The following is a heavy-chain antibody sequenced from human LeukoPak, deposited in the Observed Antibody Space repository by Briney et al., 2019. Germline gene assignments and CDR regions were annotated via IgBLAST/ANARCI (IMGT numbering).Heavy chain of an antibody. J-gene: IGHJ3*02. CDR1: GGSFSGYY. V-gene: IGHV4-34*01. Sequence: SETLSLTCAVYGGSFSGYYWSWIRQPPGKGLEWIGEINHSGSTNYNPSLKSRVTISVDTSKNQFSLKLSSVTAADTAVYYCARRGSLVAFDIWGQGTMVTVSS. D-gene: IGHD2-15*01. CDR2: INHSGST. CDR3: ARRGSLVAFDI.